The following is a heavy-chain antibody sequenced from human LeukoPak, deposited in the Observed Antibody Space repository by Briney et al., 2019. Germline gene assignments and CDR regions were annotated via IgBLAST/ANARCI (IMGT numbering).Heavy chain of an antibody. Sequence: PSETLSLTCTVSGGSISSYYRSWIRQPPGKGLEWIGYIYFSGSTNYNPSLKSRVTISVDTSKNQFSLKLNSVTAADTAVYYCARGPQAGNFDYWGQGTLVTVSS. CDR3: ARGPQAGNFDY. D-gene: IGHD6-13*01. V-gene: IGHV4-59*01. J-gene: IGHJ4*02. CDR2: IYFSGST. CDR1: GGSISSYY.